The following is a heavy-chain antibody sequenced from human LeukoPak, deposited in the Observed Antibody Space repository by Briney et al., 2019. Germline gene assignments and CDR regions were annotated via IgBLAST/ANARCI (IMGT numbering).Heavy chain of an antibody. CDR3: ARHEVGATTPTDAFDI. Sequence: GESLKISCKGSGYSFTSYWIGWVRQVPGKGLEWMGTIYPGDSDTRYSPSFQGQVTISADKSISTAYLQWSSLKASDTAMYYCARHEVGATTPTDAFDIWGQGTMVTVSS. CDR2: IYPGDSDT. V-gene: IGHV5-51*01. CDR1: GYSFTSYW. J-gene: IGHJ3*02. D-gene: IGHD1-26*01.